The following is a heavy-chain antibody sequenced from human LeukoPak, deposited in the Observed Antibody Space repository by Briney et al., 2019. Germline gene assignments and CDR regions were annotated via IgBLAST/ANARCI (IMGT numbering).Heavy chain of an antibody. CDR1: GGSFSGYY. CDR2: INHSGST. V-gene: IGHV4-34*01. D-gene: IGHD3-22*01. J-gene: IGHJ6*03. Sequence: PSETLSLPCGVYGGSFSGYYWSWIRQPPGKGLEGIGEINHSGSTNYNPSLKSRVSISVDTSKNQFSLKLSSVTAADTAVYYCARGAYYDSSGYYYPRYYYYYMDVWGKGTTVTVSS. CDR3: ARGAYYDSSGYYYPRYYYYYMDV.